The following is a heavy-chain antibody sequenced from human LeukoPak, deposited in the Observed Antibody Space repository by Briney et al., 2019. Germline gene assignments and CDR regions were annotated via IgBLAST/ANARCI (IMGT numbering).Heavy chain of an antibody. Sequence: SETLSLTCTVSGGSISSYYWSWIRQPPGKGLEWIGYIYYSGSTNYNPSLKSRVTISVDTSKNQFSLKLSSVTAADTAVYYCTRDRSEFDYWGQGTLVTVSS. CDR1: GGSISSYY. V-gene: IGHV4-59*01. CDR2: IYYSGST. J-gene: IGHJ4*02. CDR3: TRDRSEFDY.